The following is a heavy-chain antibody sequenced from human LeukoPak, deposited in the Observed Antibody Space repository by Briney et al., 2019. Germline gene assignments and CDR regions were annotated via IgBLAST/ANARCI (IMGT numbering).Heavy chain of an antibody. CDR3: TTFEAASGTYYNLGY. CDR1: GFAFSASA. D-gene: IGHD3-10*01. Sequence: GGSLRLSCAASGFAFSASAMHWVRQASGKGLEWVGRIRSKAHSSSTAYAPSVKGSFAISRDDSTNTAYLQINSLKTENTAVYYCTTFEAASGTYYNLGYWGQGTLVTVSS. V-gene: IGHV3-73*01. CDR2: IRSKAHSSST. J-gene: IGHJ4*02.